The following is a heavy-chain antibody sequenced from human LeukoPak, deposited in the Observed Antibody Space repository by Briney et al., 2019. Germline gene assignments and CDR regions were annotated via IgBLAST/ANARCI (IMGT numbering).Heavy chain of an antibody. CDR2: TYYRSKWHN. V-gene: IGHV6-1*01. CDR3: ARGRFSGYTVDY. J-gene: IGHJ4*02. CDR1: GDSVSSNSAA. Sequence: SQTLSLTCAISGDSVSSNSAAWNWIRQSPSRGLEWLGRTYYRSKWHNEYAPSVKSRININPDTSKNQLSLQLNSVTPEDTAVYYCARGRFSGYTVDYWGQGTLVTVS. D-gene: IGHD3-22*01.